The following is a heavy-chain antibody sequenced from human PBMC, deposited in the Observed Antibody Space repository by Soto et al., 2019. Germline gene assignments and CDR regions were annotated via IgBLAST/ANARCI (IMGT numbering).Heavy chain of an antibody. CDR3: ARALCLARTDDAFDL. V-gene: IGHV3-30*04. J-gene: IGHJ3*01. D-gene: IGHD3-10*02. CDR1: GFTFSSYA. Sequence: GGSLRLSCAASGFTFSSYAMRWVRQAPGKGLEWVAGISDSGSNKYYADSVKGRFTISRDNSKNTLYLQMNSLRAEDTAVYYCARALCLARTDDAFDLWGQGTMVTVSS. CDR2: ISDSGSNK.